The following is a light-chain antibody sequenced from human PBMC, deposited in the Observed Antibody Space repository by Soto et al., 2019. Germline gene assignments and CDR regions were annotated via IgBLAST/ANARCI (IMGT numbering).Light chain of an antibody. J-gene: IGKJ2*01. CDR2: GAS. Sequence: EIVLTQSPGTLSLSPGERATLSCRASQSVSSSYLAWYQQKPGQAPRLLIYGASIRATGIPDRFSGSGSGTDFTLTISRLEPDDFAVYYCQQYGSSPAYTFGQGTKLEIK. V-gene: IGKV3-20*01. CDR1: QSVSSSY. CDR3: QQYGSSPAYT.